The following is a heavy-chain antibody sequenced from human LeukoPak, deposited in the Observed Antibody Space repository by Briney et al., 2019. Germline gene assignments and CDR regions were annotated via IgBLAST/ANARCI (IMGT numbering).Heavy chain of an antibody. CDR3: ARGVPGGGEVFDY. CDR1: GFTVSTNR. Sequence: GGSLRLSCAASGFTVSTNRMSWVRQAPGKGLEWVSVIYTAGSTYYADSVKGRFTISRDNSQNTLYLQMNSLRAEDTAVYYCARGVPGGGEVFDYWGQGTLVTVSS. J-gene: IGHJ4*02. CDR2: IYTAGST. D-gene: IGHD3-16*01. V-gene: IGHV3-66*01.